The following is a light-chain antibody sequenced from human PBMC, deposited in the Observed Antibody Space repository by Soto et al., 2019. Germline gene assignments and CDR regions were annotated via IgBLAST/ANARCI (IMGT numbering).Light chain of an antibody. CDR3: KQYSSYWT. Sequence: DLQMTQSPSTLSASVGDIVTITCRASQSISSWLAWYQQKPGKAPKLLIYDASSLESGVPSRFSGSGSGTEFTLTIRSLQPDDFATYYCKQYSSYWTCGQGTKVDIK. V-gene: IGKV1-5*01. J-gene: IGKJ1*01. CDR1: QSISSW. CDR2: DAS.